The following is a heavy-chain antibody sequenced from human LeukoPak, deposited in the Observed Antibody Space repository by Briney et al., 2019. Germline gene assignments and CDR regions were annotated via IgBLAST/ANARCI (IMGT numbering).Heavy chain of an antibody. CDR2: IYYIGST. Sequence: SETLSLTCTVSGGSIRTYYWSWIRQPPGKGLEWIGNIYYIGSTKYNPSLKSRVTISVDTSKNQFSLKLTSVTAADTAVYYCARVVAATYYFDYWGQGTLVTVSS. CDR1: GGSIRTYY. CDR3: ARVVAATYYFDY. D-gene: IGHD6-13*01. V-gene: IGHV4-59*01. J-gene: IGHJ4*02.